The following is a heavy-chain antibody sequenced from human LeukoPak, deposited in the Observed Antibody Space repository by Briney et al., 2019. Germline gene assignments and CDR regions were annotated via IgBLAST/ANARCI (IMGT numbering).Heavy chain of an antibody. V-gene: IGHV1-18*01. Sequence: ASVKVSCKASGYPFTSYGLTWVRQTPGQGLQWMGWIAAYNGATNYAQIFQGRISMTTDTSTNIGYMELRSLTSDDTAVYYCAREDSNSENFWGQGTLVTVSS. J-gene: IGHJ4*02. D-gene: IGHD2/OR15-2a*01. CDR2: IAAYNGAT. CDR1: GYPFTSYG. CDR3: AREDSNSENF.